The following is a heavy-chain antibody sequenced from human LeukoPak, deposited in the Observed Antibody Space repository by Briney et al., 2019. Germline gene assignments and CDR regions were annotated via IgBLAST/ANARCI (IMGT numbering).Heavy chain of an antibody. CDR3: AKSARANMVRGVGDAFDI. V-gene: IGHV3-11*01. CDR2: ISSSGSTI. CDR1: GFTFSDYY. J-gene: IGHJ3*02. Sequence: PGGSLRLSCAASGFTFSDYYMSWIRQAPGKGLEWVSYISSSGSTIYYADSVKGRFTISRDNSKNTLYLQMNSLRAEDTAVYYCAKSARANMVRGVGDAFDIWGQGTMVTVSS. D-gene: IGHD3-10*01.